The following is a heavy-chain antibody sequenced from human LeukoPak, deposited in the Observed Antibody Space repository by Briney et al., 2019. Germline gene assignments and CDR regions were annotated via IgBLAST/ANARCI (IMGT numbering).Heavy chain of an antibody. D-gene: IGHD2-15*01. Sequence: ASVKVSCKASGYTFTSYGISWVRQAPGQGLEWMGWISAYNGNTNYAQKLQGRVHMPTDTSTSTAYLELRSLRSDDTAVYYCARCSGSCYLLDYWGQGTLVTDSS. V-gene: IGHV1-18*01. CDR1: GYTFTSYG. J-gene: IGHJ4*02. CDR3: ARCSGSCYLLDY. CDR2: ISAYNGNT.